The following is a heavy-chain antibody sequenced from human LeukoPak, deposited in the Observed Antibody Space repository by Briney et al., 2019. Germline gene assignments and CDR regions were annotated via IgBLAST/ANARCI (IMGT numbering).Heavy chain of an antibody. CDR2: INAGNGNT. Sequence: ASVKVSRKASGYTFTSYAMHWVRQAPGQRLEWMGWINAGNGNTKYSQKFQGRVTITRDTSASTAYMELSSLRSEDTAVYYCARDLRNSYSSSWLFDPWGQGTLVTVSS. CDR1: GYTFTSYA. CDR3: ARDLRNSYSSSWLFDP. V-gene: IGHV1-3*01. J-gene: IGHJ5*02. D-gene: IGHD6-13*01.